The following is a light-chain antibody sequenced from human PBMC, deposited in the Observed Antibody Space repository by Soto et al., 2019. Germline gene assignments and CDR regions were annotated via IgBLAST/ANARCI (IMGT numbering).Light chain of an antibody. V-gene: IGLV2-14*01. CDR1: SSDVGVFNY. J-gene: IGLJ1*01. CDR3: NSYTSTNSYV. Sequence: SALTQPASVSGSPGQSITISCTGTSSDVGVFNYVSWYQQHPGKAPKLMIFDVSNRPSGVSNRFSGSKSGNTASLTISGLQAEDEADYYCNSYTSTNSYVFGTGTKVTVL. CDR2: DVS.